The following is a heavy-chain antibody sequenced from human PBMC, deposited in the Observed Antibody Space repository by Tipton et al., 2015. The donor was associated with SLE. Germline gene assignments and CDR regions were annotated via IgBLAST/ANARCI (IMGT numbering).Heavy chain of an antibody. D-gene: IGHD2-21*02. CDR3: AKGPKYGDFDFDS. V-gene: IGHV3-74*01. CDR2: IHGDGSRS. CDR1: GFTFKDYW. Sequence: SLRLSCAASGFTFKDYWMHWVRQTRDKGLVWVSRIHGDGSRSDYADSVSGRFTISRDNARKTVWLQMDSLRVEDTAVYYCAKGPKYGDFDFDSWGQGSLVTVAS. J-gene: IGHJ4*02.